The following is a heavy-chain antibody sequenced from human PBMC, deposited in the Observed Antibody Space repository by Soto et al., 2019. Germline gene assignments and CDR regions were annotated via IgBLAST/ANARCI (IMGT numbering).Heavy chain of an antibody. Sequence: GGSLRLSCAASGFTFSSYSMNWVRQAPGKGLEWVSSISSSSYIYYADSVKGRFTISRDNAKNSLYLQMNSLRAEDTAVYYCARVGLHRDAFDIWGQGTMVTVSS. V-gene: IGHV3-21*01. CDR3: ARVGLHRDAFDI. D-gene: IGHD3-16*01. J-gene: IGHJ3*02. CDR1: GFTFSSYS. CDR2: ISSSSYI.